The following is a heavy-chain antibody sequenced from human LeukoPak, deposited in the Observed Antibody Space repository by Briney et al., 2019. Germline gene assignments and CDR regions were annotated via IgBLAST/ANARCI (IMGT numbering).Heavy chain of an antibody. CDR3: ALRSENDDAYDI. CDR1: GYNFPTSW. D-gene: IGHD1-1*01. CDR2: IYPTDSDT. Sequence: GESLKISCKGSGYNFPTSWIGWVRQMPGKGLEWMGIIYPTDSDTRLSPSFQGQVTISVDKSISTAYLEWFSLKASDSAIYYCALRSENDDAYDIWGQGTMVTVSS. V-gene: IGHV5-51*01. J-gene: IGHJ3*02.